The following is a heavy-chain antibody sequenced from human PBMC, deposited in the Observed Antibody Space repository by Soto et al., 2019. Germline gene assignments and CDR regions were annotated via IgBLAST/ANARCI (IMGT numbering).Heavy chain of an antibody. CDR2: IFHSGTT. CDR3: AHMITFGRILRALDDS. D-gene: IGHD3-16*01. J-gene: IGHJ4*02. V-gene: IGHV4-38-2*01. CDR1: GYSISSGYY. Sequence: SETLSLTCAVSGYSISSGYYWSWIRQPPGKGLEWIGSIFHSGTTYYKPSVKSQVTMSVDTSKNHFSLKLTSVTAADTALYYCAHMITFGRILRALDDSWGQGILVTAPQ.